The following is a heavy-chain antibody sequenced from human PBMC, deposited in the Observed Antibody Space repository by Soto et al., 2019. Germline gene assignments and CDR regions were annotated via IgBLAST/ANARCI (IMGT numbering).Heavy chain of an antibody. D-gene: IGHD3-16*01. CDR3: ARDGLTFGGD. CDR2: ISSSSAYI. CDR1: GFTFGSFT. J-gene: IGHJ4*02. V-gene: IGHV3-21*06. Sequence: EVHLVEAGGGLVKPGESLTLSCAASGFTFGSFTLNWVRQAPGKGLEWVSSISSSSAYIYYAESVKGRFTISRDNARSTLYLQMSSLRRDDTAVYFCARDGLTFGGDWGQGTLVAVSS.